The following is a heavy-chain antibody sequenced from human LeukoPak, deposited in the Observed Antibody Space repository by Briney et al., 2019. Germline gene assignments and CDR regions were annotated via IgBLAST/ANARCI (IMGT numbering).Heavy chain of an antibody. V-gene: IGHV1-18*01. Sequence: ASVNVSCKASGYTFTSYGISWVRQAPGQGLEWMGWISAYNGNTNYAQKLQGRVTMTTDTSTSTAYMELRSLRSDDTAVYYCARDNIPYSSGSHDAFDIWGQGTMVTVSS. CDR3: ARDNIPYSSGSHDAFDI. CDR1: GYTFTSYG. J-gene: IGHJ3*02. CDR2: ISAYNGNT. D-gene: IGHD6-19*01.